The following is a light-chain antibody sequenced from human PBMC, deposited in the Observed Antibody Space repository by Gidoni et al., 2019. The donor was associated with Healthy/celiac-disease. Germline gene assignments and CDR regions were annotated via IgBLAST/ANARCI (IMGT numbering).Light chain of an antibody. V-gene: IGKV3-11*01. J-gene: IGKJ2*01. CDR3: QQRSNWPYT. Sequence: EIVLTQSPATLSSSPGERATLSCRASQSVSSYLAWYQQKPGQAPRPLIYDASKRATGIPARFSGSGSGTDFTLTISSLEPEDFAVYYCQQRSNWPYTFGQGTKLEIK. CDR2: DAS. CDR1: QSVSSY.